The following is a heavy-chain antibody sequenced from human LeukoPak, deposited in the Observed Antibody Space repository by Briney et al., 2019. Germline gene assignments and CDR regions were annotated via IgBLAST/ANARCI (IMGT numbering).Heavy chain of an antibody. J-gene: IGHJ5*02. D-gene: IGHD3-10*01. V-gene: IGHV4-34*01. CDR3: ARESYYGSNWFDP. CDR1: GGSFSGYY. Sequence: PSETLSLTCAVYGGSFSGYYWSWIRQPPGKGLEWIGEINHSGSTNYNPSLKSRVTISVDTSKNQFSLKLSSVTAADTAVYYCARESYYGSNWFDPWGQGTLVTVSS. CDR2: INHSGST.